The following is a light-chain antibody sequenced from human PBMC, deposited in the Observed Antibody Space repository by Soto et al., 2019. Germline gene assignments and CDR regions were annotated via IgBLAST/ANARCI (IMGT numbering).Light chain of an antibody. CDR1: QSVSSSY. Sequence: EIVLTQSPSTLSLSPGERATLSCRASQSVSSSYLAWYQQTTGQAPRLLIYGASSRATGIPDRFSGSGSGTDFTLTISRLEPEDFAVYYCQQYGSSPPITFGQGTRLEIK. CDR3: QQYGSSPPIT. CDR2: GAS. J-gene: IGKJ5*01. V-gene: IGKV3-20*01.